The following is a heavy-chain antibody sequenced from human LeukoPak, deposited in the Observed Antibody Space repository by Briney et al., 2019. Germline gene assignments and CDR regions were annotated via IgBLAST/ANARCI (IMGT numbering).Heavy chain of an antibody. J-gene: IGHJ4*02. Sequence: NPGGSLRLSCAASGFTFRSYAMSWVRQAPGKGLEWVSSISSSSSYIYYADSVKGRFTISRDNAKNSLYLQMNSLRAEDTAVYYCARGSSGYHWGQGTLVTVSS. D-gene: IGHD3-22*01. CDR3: ARGSSGYH. V-gene: IGHV3-21*01. CDR2: ISSSSSYI. CDR1: GFTFRSYA.